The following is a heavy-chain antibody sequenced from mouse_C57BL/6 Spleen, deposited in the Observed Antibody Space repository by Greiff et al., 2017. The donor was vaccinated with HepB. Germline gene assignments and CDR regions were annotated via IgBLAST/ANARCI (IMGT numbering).Heavy chain of an antibody. CDR3: TRKDSTGTTSSYYFDY. V-gene: IGHV1-15*01. D-gene: IGHD4-1*02. CDR1: GYTFTDYE. J-gene: IGHJ2*01. Sequence: QVQLKESGAELVRPGASVTLSCKASGYTFTDYEMHWVKQTPVHGLEWIGAIDPETGGTAYNQKFKGKAILTADKSSSTAYMELRSLTSEDSAVYYCTRKDSTGTTSSYYFDYWGQGTTLTVSS. CDR2: IDPETGGT.